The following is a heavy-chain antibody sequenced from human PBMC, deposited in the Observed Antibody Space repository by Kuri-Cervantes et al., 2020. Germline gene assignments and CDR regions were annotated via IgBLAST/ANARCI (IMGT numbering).Heavy chain of an antibody. Sequence: GESLKISCAASGFTFSDYYMSWIRQAPGKGLEWVSYISSSGSTIYYADSVKGRFTISRDNAKNSLYLQMNSLRAEDTAVYYCARGNYYDFWSGYSRYIQYYFDDWGQGTLVTVSS. CDR1: GFTFSDYY. D-gene: IGHD3-3*01. V-gene: IGHV3-11*01. CDR2: ISSSGSTI. J-gene: IGHJ4*02. CDR3: ARGNYYDFWSGYSRYIQYYFDD.